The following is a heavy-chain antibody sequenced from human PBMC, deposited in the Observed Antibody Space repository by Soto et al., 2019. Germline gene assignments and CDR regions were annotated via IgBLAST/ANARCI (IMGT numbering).Heavy chain of an antibody. J-gene: IGHJ6*02. CDR2: IASDGIFK. CDR3: AREEGAMDV. Sequence: QVQLVESGGGVVQPGKSLRLSCAASGFTFSSYVMHWVRQAPGKGLEWVAVIASDGIFKYFADSVKGRFTISRDNSKNTLYLQMNSLRAEDTAVYYCAREEGAMDVWGHGTTVTVSS. D-gene: IGHD3-16*01. CDR1: GFTFSSYV. V-gene: IGHV3-30*04.